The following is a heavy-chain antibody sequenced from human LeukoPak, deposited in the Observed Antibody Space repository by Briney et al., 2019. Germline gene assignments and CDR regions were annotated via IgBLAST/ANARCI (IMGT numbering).Heavy chain of an antibody. J-gene: IGHJ4*02. V-gene: IGHV3-30-3*02. D-gene: IGHD3-3*01. CDR1: GFTFSSYA. CDR2: ISYDGSNK. CDR3: AKKAPYYDFWSGPFDY. Sequence: GGSLRLSCAASGFTFSSYAMHWVRQAPGKGLERVAVISYDGSNKYYADSVKGRFTISRDNSKNTLYLQMNSLRAEDTAVYYCAKKAPYYDFWSGPFDYWGQGTLVTVSS.